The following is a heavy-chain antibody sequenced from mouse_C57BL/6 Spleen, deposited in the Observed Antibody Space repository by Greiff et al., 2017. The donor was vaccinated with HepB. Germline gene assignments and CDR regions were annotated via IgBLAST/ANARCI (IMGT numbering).Heavy chain of an antibody. CDR1: GYTFTSYW. Sequence: QVQLQQPGAELVKPGASVKLSCKASGYTFTSYWMQWVKQRPGQGLEWIGEIDPSDSYTNYNQKFKGEATLTEDTSSSTAYMQLSSLTSEDSAVYYCAITGYFDYWGQGTTLTVSS. D-gene: IGHD4-1*01. CDR3: AITGYFDY. V-gene: IGHV1-50*01. CDR2: IDPSDSYT. J-gene: IGHJ2*01.